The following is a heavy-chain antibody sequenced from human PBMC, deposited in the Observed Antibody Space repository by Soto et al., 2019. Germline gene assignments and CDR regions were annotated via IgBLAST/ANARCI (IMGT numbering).Heavy chain of an antibody. CDR1: GFTFSSYW. Sequence: EVQLVESGGGLVQPGGSLRLSCAASGFTFSSYWMHWVRQAPGKGLVWVSRIYTDGSSTNYADSVQGRFTISRDNAKNTLYLQMNSLRAEDTALYYCARLSGTWRAFDIWGQGTMVTVSS. CDR2: IYTDGSST. J-gene: IGHJ3*02. D-gene: IGHD1-7*01. V-gene: IGHV3-74*01. CDR3: ARLSGTWRAFDI.